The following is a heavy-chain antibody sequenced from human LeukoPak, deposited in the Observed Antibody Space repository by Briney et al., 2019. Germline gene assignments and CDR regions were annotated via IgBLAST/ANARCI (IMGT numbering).Heavy chain of an antibody. CDR3: ARGGSAYSGYGDYYYYMDV. CDR2: IYSGGST. V-gene: IGHV3-53*01. Sequence: GGSLRLSCAASGFTFSDYYMSWVRQAPGKGLEWVSVIYSGGSTYYADSVKGRFTISRDNSKNTLYLQMNSLRAEDTAVYYCARGGSAYSGYGDYYYYMDVWGKGTTVTISS. D-gene: IGHD5-12*01. J-gene: IGHJ6*03. CDR1: GFTFSDYY.